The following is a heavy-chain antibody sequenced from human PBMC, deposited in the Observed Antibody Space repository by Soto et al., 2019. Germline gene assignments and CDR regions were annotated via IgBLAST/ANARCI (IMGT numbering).Heavy chain of an antibody. CDR2: ISYDGSNK. CDR1: GFTFSSYA. J-gene: IGHJ4*02. V-gene: IGHV3-30-3*01. CDR3: ARSGRKHIRYFDY. Sequence: QVQLVESGGGVVQPGRSLRLSCAASGFTFSSYAMHWVRQAPGKVLEWVAVISYDGSNKYYADSVKGRFTISRDNSKNTLYLQMNSLRAEDTAVYYCARSGRKHIRYFDYWGQGTLVTVSS.